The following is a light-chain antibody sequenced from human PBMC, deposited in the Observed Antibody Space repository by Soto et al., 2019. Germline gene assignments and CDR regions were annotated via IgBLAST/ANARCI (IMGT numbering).Light chain of an antibody. CDR1: TSNVGGYT. J-gene: IGLJ2*01. V-gene: IGLV1-44*01. Sequence: QSVLTQPPSASGTPGQRVTISCSGCTSNVGGYTVNWYQHLPGTAPKLLIYSNNQRPSGVPDRFSGSKSGTSASLAISGLQSEDEAHYYCAAWDGSLNGPVFGGGTKLTVL. CDR3: AAWDGSLNGPV. CDR2: SNN.